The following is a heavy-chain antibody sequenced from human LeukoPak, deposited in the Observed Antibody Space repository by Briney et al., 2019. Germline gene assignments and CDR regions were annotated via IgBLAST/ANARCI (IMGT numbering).Heavy chain of an antibody. Sequence: PGGSLRLSCAASGFTFSSYWMSWVRQAPGKWLEWVANIKQDGSGKYYVDSVKGRFTISRDNAKNSLYLQMNSLRAEDTAVYYCARDLQLFSTTSDYYYYMDVWGKGTTVTVSS. V-gene: IGHV3-7*01. CDR3: ARDLQLFSTTSDYYYYMDV. CDR2: IKQDGSGK. J-gene: IGHJ6*03. CDR1: GFTFSSYW. D-gene: IGHD1-26*01.